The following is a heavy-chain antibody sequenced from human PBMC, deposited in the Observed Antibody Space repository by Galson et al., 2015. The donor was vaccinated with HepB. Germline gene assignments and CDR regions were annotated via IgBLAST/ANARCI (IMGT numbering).Heavy chain of an antibody. Sequence: QSGAEVKKPGESLRISCTASGYTFPSYYMHWVRQAPGQGLEWMVIINPSGGSTSYAQKFQGRVTMTRDTSTSTVYMELSSLRSEDTAVYYCARDWDIVVVPAAMAFDYWGQGTLVTVSS. J-gene: IGHJ4*02. V-gene: IGHV1-46*01. CDR2: INPSGGST. D-gene: IGHD2-2*01. CDR1: GYTFPSYY. CDR3: ARDWDIVVVPAAMAFDY.